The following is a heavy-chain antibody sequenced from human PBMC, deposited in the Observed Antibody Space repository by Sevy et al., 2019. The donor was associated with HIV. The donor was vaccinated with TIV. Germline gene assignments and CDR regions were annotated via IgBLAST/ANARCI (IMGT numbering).Heavy chain of an antibody. Sequence: GGSLRLSCAASGFTFDDYAMHWVRQAPGKGLEWVSGIGWNSDIIAYADSVMGRFTISRDNAKNSLYLQMDSLSPEDTALYYCAKDMDPRYIYYYMDVWGKGTTVTVSS. CDR2: IGWNSDII. J-gene: IGHJ6*03. CDR3: AKDMDPRYIYYYMDV. D-gene: IGHD1-26*01. V-gene: IGHV3-9*01. CDR1: GFTFDDYA.